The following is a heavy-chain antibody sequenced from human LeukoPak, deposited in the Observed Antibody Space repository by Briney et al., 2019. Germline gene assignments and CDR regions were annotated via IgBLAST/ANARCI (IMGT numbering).Heavy chain of an antibody. Sequence: GGSLRLSCAASGFTVSSNYMSWVRQAPGKGLEWASVIYSGGSSYYADSVKGRFTLSRDNSKNTLYLQMNSLRAEDTAVYYCARGGRSSGGYLYNFDYWGQGTLVTVSS. V-gene: IGHV3-53*01. CDR3: ARGGRSSGGYLYNFDY. CDR2: IYSGGSS. CDR1: GFTVSSNY. J-gene: IGHJ4*02. D-gene: IGHD1-26*01.